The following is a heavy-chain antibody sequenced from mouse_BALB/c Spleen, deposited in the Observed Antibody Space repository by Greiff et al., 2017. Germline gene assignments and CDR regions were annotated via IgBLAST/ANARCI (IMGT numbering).Heavy chain of an antibody. D-gene: IGHD2-14*01. J-gene: IGHJ3*01. CDR1: GFNINDSY. CDR2: IDPANGNT. V-gene: IGHV14-3*02. CDR3: DYYRYDGFAY. Sequence: VQLQQSGAELVKPGASVKLSCTASGFNINDSYMHWVKQRPEQGLEWIGRIDPANGNTKYDPKFQGKATITADTSSITAYRQLSSLTSEDTAVYYSDYYRYDGFAYWGQGTLVTVSA.